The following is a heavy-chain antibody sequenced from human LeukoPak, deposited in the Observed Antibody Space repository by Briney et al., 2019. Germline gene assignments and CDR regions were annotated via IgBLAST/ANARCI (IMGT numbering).Heavy chain of an antibody. CDR1: GYTFTGYY. Sequence: ASVKVSCKASGYTFTGYYMHWVRQAPGQGLEWMGRINPNSGGTNYAQKFQGRVTMTRDTSISTAYMELSRLRSDDTAAYYCARGRMVYAMGFDPWGQGTLVTVSS. J-gene: IGHJ5*02. V-gene: IGHV1-2*06. D-gene: IGHD2-8*01. CDR2: INPNSGGT. CDR3: ARGRMVYAMGFDP.